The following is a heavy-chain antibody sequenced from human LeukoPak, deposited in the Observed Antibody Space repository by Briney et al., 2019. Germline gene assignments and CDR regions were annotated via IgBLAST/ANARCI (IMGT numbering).Heavy chain of an antibody. J-gene: IGHJ4*02. CDR3: AKAHCGSTSCRDFDY. CDR1: GFTFSSYG. Sequence: GGSLRLSCAASGFTFSSYGMHWVRQAPGKGLEWVAFIRYDGSNKYYADSVKGRFTISRDNSKNTLYLQMNSLRAEDTAVYYCAKAHCGSTSCRDFDYWGQGTLVTVSS. V-gene: IGHV3-30*02. D-gene: IGHD2-2*01. CDR2: IRYDGSNK.